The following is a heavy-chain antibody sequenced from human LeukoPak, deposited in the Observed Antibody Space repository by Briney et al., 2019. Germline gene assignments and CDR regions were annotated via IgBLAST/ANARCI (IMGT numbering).Heavy chain of an antibody. Sequence: GGSLRLSYAASGCTFTSIAMTWVRQAPGKGLEWVSTIRGTGDSTHYADSVKGRFIISRDKSKNMLYLQMNGLRAEDTAIYYCAKGQELDDGVFDSWGQGTLVTVSS. CDR1: GCTFTSIA. J-gene: IGHJ4*02. D-gene: IGHD1-1*01. CDR2: IRGTGDST. CDR3: AKGQELDDGVFDS. V-gene: IGHV3-23*01.